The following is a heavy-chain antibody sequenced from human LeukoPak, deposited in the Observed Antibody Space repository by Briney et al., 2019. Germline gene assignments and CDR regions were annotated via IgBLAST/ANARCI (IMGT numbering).Heavy chain of an antibody. V-gene: IGHV3-74*01. Sequence: GGSLRLSCAASGFTFSSYWMHWVRQAPGKGLVWVSRIHSDGSSRRYADSVRGRFTISRDNAKKTLYLQMNSLRAEDTAVYFCARDDAAPGIIFDYWGQGTLVTVSS. CDR3: ARDDAAPGIIFDY. D-gene: IGHD6-13*01. CDR1: GFTFSSYW. CDR2: IHSDGSSR. J-gene: IGHJ4*02.